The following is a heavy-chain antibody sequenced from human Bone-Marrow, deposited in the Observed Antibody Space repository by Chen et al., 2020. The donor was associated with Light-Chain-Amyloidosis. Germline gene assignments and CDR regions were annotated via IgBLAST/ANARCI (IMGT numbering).Heavy chain of an antibody. CDR3: SRDPPRRSDY. CDR1: GFNFRSYL. CDR2: MSPDGTEQ. V-gene: IGHV3-7*05. Sequence: EVQLVESGGGLVQTGGSLILSCAASGFNFRSYLMTWVRQAPGKGLEWVASMSPDGTEQFSADSVKGRFTISRDNARNSLFLEMNSLRVDDTAVYYCSRDPPRRSDYWGQGTQVTVSS. J-gene: IGHJ4*02.